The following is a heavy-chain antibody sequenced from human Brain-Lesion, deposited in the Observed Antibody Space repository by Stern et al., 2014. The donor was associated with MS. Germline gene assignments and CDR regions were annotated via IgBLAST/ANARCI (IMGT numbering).Heavy chain of an antibody. CDR2: IFNSGST. CDR3: ARGRVVPGFQYYATDV. V-gene: IGHV4-61*02. Sequence: VQLVQSGPGLVKPSQTLSLSCTVSGGPISSGGYYWSWIRQPAGKGLEWIGRIFNSGSTSYNPSLKSGVTISIATSKNHFSLRLNSMTAADTAVYYCARGRVVPGFQYYATDVWGQGTTVIVSS. CDR1: GGPISSGGYY. J-gene: IGHJ6*02. D-gene: IGHD2-2*01.